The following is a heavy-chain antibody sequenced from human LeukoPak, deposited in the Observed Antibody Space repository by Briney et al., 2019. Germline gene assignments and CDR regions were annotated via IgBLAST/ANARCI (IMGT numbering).Heavy chain of an antibody. D-gene: IGHD2-2*01. CDR1: GGSFSGYY. V-gene: IGHV4-34*01. CDR3: ARVGGIVVVPAAIQTSSRNWFDP. Sequence: SETLSLTCAVHGGSFSGYYWSWIRQPPGKGLERIGEINHSGSTNYNPSLKSRVTISVDTSKNQFSLKLSSVTAADTAVYYCARVGGIVVVPAAIQTSSRNWFDPWGQGTLVTVSS. J-gene: IGHJ5*02. CDR2: INHSGST.